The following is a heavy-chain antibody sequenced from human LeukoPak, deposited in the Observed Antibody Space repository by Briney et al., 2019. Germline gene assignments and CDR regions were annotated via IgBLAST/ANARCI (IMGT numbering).Heavy chain of an antibody. CDR3: ARGRTRRYYYDSSGYRPDLDAFDI. Sequence: SETLSLTCAVYGGSFSGYYWSWIRQPPGKGLEWIGEINHSGSTNYNPYLKSRVTISVDTSKNQFSLKLSSVTAAATAVYYCARGRTRRYYYDSSGYRPDLDAFDIWGQGTMVTVSS. CDR1: GGSFSGYY. V-gene: IGHV4-34*01. D-gene: IGHD3-22*01. CDR2: INHSGST. J-gene: IGHJ3*02.